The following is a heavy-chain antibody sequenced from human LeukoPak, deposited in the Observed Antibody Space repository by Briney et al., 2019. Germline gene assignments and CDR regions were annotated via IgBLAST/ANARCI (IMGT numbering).Heavy chain of an antibody. CDR3: ARRAGGYSHPYDY. CDR2: ISSSSSYI. J-gene: IGHJ4*02. CDR1: GFTFSSYT. Sequence: GGSLRLSCAASGFTFSSYTMNWVRQAPGKVLEWVSLISSSSSYIYYADSVKGRFTISRDNAKNSLHLQMNSLRAEDTAVYYCARRAGGYSHPYDYWGQGILVTVSS. V-gene: IGHV3-21*04. D-gene: IGHD2-21*02.